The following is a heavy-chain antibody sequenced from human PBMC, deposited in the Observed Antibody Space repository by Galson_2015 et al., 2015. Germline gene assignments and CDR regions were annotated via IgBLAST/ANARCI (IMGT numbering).Heavy chain of an antibody. CDR3: ARPRVPGYCSGGSCYDFDY. V-gene: IGHV3-30-3*01. Sequence: SLRLSCAASGSTFSSYAMHWVRQAPGKGLEWVAVISYDGSNKYYADSVKGRFTISRDNSKNTLYLQMNSLRAEDTAVYYCARPRVPGYCSGGSCYDFDYWGQGTLVTVSS. CDR1: GSTFSSYA. CDR2: ISYDGSNK. D-gene: IGHD2-15*01. J-gene: IGHJ4*02.